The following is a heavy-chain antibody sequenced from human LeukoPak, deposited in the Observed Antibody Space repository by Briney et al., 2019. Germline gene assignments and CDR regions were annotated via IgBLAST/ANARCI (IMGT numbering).Heavy chain of an antibody. Sequence: SETLSLACTVSGGSISNYYWSWIRQPPGKGLEWIGYILYSGSTNYNPSLKSRVTISVDTSKKQFSLKLSSVTAADTAIYYCARGGYSGFDPFDYWGQGTLVTVSS. CDR2: ILYSGST. CDR1: GGSISNYY. D-gene: IGHD5-12*01. V-gene: IGHV4-59*01. J-gene: IGHJ4*02. CDR3: ARGGYSGFDPFDY.